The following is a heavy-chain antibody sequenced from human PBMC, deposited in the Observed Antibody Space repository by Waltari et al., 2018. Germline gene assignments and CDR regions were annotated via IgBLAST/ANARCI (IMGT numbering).Heavy chain of an antibody. CDR1: GGSISSHY. Sequence: QVQLQESGPGLVKPSETLSLTCTVSGGSISSHYWSWIRQPPGKGLEWIGYIYYSGSTNYNPSLKSRVTISVDTSKNQFSLKLSSVTAADTAVYYCARVSGSHYYYMDVWGKGTTVTVSS. CDR2: IYYSGST. V-gene: IGHV4-59*11. D-gene: IGHD3-10*01. J-gene: IGHJ6*03. CDR3: ARVSGSHYYYMDV.